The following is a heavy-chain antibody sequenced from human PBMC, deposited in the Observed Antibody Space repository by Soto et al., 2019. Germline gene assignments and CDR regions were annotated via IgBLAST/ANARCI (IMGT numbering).Heavy chain of an antibody. V-gene: IGHV3-23*01. J-gene: IGHJ4*02. CDR3: ASTTSYAPPDY. CDR1: GFTFSSYA. Sequence: EVQLLESGGGLVQPGGSLRLSCAASGFTFSSYAMSWVRQAPGKGLAWVSGISVSGGSTYYADSVKGRFTISRDNSKNTLYLQMNSLRAEDTAVYYSASTTSYAPPDYWGQGTLVTVYS. CDR2: ISVSGGST. D-gene: IGHD2-2*01.